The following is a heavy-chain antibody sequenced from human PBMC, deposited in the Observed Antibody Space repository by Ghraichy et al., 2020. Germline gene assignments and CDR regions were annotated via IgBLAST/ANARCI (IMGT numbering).Heavy chain of an antibody. CDR1: GASISSYY. D-gene: IGHD3-22*01. J-gene: IGHJ4*02. CDR3: AREGPYYYDSSAYYHFDY. V-gene: IGHV4-59*01. Sequence: ESLNISCTVSGASISSYYWSWIRQSPGKGLEWIGYIHYSGSTNYNPSLKSRVTISIDTSKNQFSLRLTSVTASDTAVYYCAREGPYYYDSSAYYHFDYWGPGTLVTVSS. CDR2: IHYSGST.